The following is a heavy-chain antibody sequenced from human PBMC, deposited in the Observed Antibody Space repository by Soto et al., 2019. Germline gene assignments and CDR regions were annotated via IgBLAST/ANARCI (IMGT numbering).Heavy chain of an antibody. V-gene: IGHV1-46*01. CDR2: ITPSGGST. J-gene: IGHJ5*02. CDR3: ARPAGRLANWFDP. CDR1: GYTFTDYR. Sequence: QVQLVQSGVEVKKPGASVKVSCKASGYTFTDYRMIWVRQAPGQGLEWMGIITPSGGSTNYAPNFPGRVTLTRDSFTSTVYMELSNLRSEDTAVYYCARPAGRLANWFDPWGQGTLVTVSS. D-gene: IGHD6-6*01.